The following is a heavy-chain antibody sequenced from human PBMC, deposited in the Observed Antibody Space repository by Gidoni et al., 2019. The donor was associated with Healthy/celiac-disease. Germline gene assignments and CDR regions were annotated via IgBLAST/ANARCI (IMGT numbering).Heavy chain of an antibody. J-gene: IGHJ4*02. V-gene: IGHV3-21*01. CDR3: ARDTEVVVVAALDY. CDR2: ISSSSSYI. Sequence: EVQLVESGGGLVKPGGSLRLSCAASGFTFSSYSMNWVRQAPGKGLEWVSSISSSSSYIYYADSVKGRFTISRDNAKNSLYLQMNSLRAEDTAVYYCARDTEVVVVAALDYWGQGTLVTVSS. CDR1: GFTFSSYS. D-gene: IGHD2-15*01.